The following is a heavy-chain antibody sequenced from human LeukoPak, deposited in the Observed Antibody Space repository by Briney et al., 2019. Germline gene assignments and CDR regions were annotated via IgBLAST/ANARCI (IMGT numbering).Heavy chain of an antibody. J-gene: IGHJ4*02. Sequence: SETLSLTCNVSGYSISSGYYWGWIRQPPGKGLEWIGSIYYSGSTYYNPSLKSRVTISVDTSKNQFSLKLSSVTAADTAVYYCARVLYSYITIDYWGQGTLVTVSS. CDR3: ARVLYSYITIDY. D-gene: IGHD5-18*01. V-gene: IGHV4-38-2*02. CDR2: IYYSGST. CDR1: GYSISSGYY.